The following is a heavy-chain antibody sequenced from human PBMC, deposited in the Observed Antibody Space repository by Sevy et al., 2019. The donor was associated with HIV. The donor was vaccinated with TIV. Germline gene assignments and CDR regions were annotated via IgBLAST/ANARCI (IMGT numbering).Heavy chain of an antibody. CDR2: FKSKTDGGPT. D-gene: IGHD3-16*01. CDR3: TTGGSLFQH. J-gene: IGHJ1*01. CDR1: GFTFSNVW. V-gene: IGHV3-15*01. Sequence: GGSLRLSCAASGFTFSNVWMSWVRLAPGKGLQWVAHFKSKTDGGPTDYAAPVRGRFTISRDDSKNTLSLQMNSLKTEDTDVYYCTTGGSLFQHWGQGTLVTVSS.